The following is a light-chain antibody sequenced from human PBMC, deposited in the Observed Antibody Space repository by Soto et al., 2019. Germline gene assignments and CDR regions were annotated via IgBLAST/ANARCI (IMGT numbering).Light chain of an antibody. V-gene: IGLV1-51*01. CDR2: DNI. CDR1: NSNIGNNY. CDR3: ATWDSSLSGVV. Sequence: QSVLTQPPSVSAAPGQKVTISCSGSNSNIGNNYVSWYQQLPGTAPKLLIYDNISRPSGIPDRFSGSKSGTSATLGITGLQTGDEADYYCATWDSSLSGVVFGGGTKLTVL. J-gene: IGLJ3*02.